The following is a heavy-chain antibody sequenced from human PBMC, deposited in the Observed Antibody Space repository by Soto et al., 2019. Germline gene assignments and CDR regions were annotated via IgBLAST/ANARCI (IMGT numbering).Heavy chain of an antibody. J-gene: IGHJ6*03. CDR1: GDSVSSNSAA. D-gene: IGHD1-7*01. Sequence: SETLSLTCAISGDSVSSNSAAWNWIRQSPSRGLEWLGRTYYRSKWYNDYAVSVKSRITINPDTSKNQFSLQLNSVTPEDTAVYYCAREAYNWNSIPRAIYYYYYYMDVWGKGTTVTVSS. V-gene: IGHV6-1*01. CDR2: TYYRSKWYN. CDR3: AREAYNWNSIPRAIYYYYYYMDV.